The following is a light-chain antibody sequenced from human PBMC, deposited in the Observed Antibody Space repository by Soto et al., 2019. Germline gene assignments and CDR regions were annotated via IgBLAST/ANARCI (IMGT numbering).Light chain of an antibody. J-gene: IGLJ1*01. CDR3: SSYTSSSTHV. CDR2: DVN. V-gene: IGLV2-14*03. CDR1: SSDIGAFTF. Sequence: QSALTQPASVSGSPGQSITISCTGTSSDIGAFTFVSCYHQHPGKVPKLMIFDVNRRPSGVSDRFSGSKSGNTASLTISGLQAEDEGDYYCSSYTSSSTHVFGSGTKLTVL.